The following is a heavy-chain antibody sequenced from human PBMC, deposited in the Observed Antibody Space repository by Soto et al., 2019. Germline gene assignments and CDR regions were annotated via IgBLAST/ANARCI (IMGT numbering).Heavy chain of an antibody. Sequence: SETLSLTCNVSGGSISNSYWSWIRQPPGKGLEWIGHIFYSGSTNYNPSLKSRLTIFLDTSKNQFSLKLRSVTAADTAVYYCARFSAFTNTYTTFYYFDFWGQGTLVTVSS. CDR2: IFYSGST. D-gene: IGHD3-16*01. CDR3: ARFSAFTNTYTTFYYFDF. CDR1: GGSISNSY. V-gene: IGHV4-59*01. J-gene: IGHJ4*02.